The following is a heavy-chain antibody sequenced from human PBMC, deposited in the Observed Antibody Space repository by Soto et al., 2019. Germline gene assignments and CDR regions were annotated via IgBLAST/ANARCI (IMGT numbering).Heavy chain of an antibody. J-gene: IGHJ4*02. D-gene: IGHD3-22*01. CDR3: ARVYYDSSGYYEFDY. Sequence: SETLSLTCTVSGGSISSYYWSWIRQPPGKGLEWIGYIYYSGSTNYNPSLKSRVTISVDTSKNQFSLKLSSVTAADTAVYYCARVYYDSSGYYEFDYWGQGTLVTVSS. CDR1: GGSISSYY. CDR2: IYYSGST. V-gene: IGHV4-59*01.